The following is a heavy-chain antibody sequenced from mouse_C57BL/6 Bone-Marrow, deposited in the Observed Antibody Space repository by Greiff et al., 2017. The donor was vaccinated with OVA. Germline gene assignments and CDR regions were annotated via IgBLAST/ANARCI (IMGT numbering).Heavy chain of an antibody. CDR1: GFSFTSYG. V-gene: IGHV2-2*01. CDR2: IWSGGRT. J-gene: IGHJ3*01. Sequence: VKLQESGPGLVQPSQSLSITCTVSGFSFTSYGLHWVRQSPGKGLEWLGVIWSGGRTDYNAAFISRLSISKDNSKSQVFFKMNSLQADDTAIYYCARIDYGADWGQGTLVTVSA. CDR3: ARIDYGAD. D-gene: IGHD2-4*01.